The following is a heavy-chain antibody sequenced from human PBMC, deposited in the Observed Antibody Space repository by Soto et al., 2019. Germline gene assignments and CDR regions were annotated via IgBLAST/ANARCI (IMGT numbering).Heavy chain of an antibody. D-gene: IGHD2-15*01. CDR3: AKDRDDIEMVDAFEM. Sequence: EMQLLESGGDLVQPGGSLRLSCAASGFAFSNYAMTWVRQAPGKGLEYVSAISGSGISTYYADSMKGRFIISRDNSRNTIFLHIDRLRAEDTAVYYCAKDRDDIEMVDAFEMWGQGTMVTVSS. CDR1: GFAFSNYA. J-gene: IGHJ3*02. CDR2: ISGSGIST. V-gene: IGHV3-23*01.